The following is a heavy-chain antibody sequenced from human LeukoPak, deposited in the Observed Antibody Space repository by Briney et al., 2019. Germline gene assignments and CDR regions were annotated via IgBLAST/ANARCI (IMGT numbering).Heavy chain of an antibody. CDR3: AKDSLRNYFGSGGGGYFDY. CDR2: ISWNSGSI. J-gene: IGHJ4*02. V-gene: IGHV3-9*01. D-gene: IGHD3-10*01. CDR1: GFTFDDYA. Sequence: GRSLRLSCAASGFTFDDYAMHWVRQAPGKGLEWVSGISWNSGSIGYADSVKGRFTISRDNAKNSLYLQMNSLRAEDTALYYWAKDSLRNYFGSGGGGYFDYWGQGTLVTVSS.